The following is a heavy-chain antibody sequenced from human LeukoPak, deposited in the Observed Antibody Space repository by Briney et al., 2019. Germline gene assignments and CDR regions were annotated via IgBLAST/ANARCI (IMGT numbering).Heavy chain of an antibody. V-gene: IGHV1-2*06. J-gene: IGHJ4*02. CDR1: GYTFTGYY. CDR3: LTTGCSGGGNCLYYFDY. Sequence: ASVKVSCKASGYTFTGYYMHSVRQAPGRGLEWMGRINPNSGGTNYAQKIQGRVTMTRGTSISTAYMELSRLRSDDTAVYYCLTTGCSGGGNCLYYFDYWGQGTLVTVSS. CDR2: INPNSGGT. D-gene: IGHD2-15*01.